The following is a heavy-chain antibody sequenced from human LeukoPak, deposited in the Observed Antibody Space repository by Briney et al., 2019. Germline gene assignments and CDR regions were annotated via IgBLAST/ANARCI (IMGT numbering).Heavy chain of an antibody. CDR2: ISAYNGNT. V-gene: IGHV1-18*04. J-gene: IGHJ4*02. CDR3: ARVSLSSSWRQGTLDY. Sequence: ASVKVSCKASGYTFTSYGISWVRQAPGQGLEWMGWISAYNGNTSYAQKLQGRVTMTTDTSTSTAYMELRSLRSDDTAVYYCARVSLSSSWRQGTLDYWGQGTLVTVSS. D-gene: IGHD6-13*01. CDR1: GYTFTSYG.